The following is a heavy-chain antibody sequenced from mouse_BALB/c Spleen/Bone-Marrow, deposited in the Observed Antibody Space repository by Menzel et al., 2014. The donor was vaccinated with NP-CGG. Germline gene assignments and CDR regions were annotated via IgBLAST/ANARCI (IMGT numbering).Heavy chain of an antibody. CDR3: AKYGGLRYAMDY. D-gene: IGHD2-4*01. J-gene: IGHJ4*01. V-gene: IGHV14-3*02. Sequence: VQLQQSGAELVKPGASVKLSCTASGFNIKDTSMHWVKQRPEQGLEWIGRIDPAHGNTKYDPKFQGKATITADTSSNTAYLQLSSRTSEDTAVYYCAKYGGLRYAMDYWGQGTSVTVSS. CDR1: GFNIKDTS. CDR2: IDPAHGNT.